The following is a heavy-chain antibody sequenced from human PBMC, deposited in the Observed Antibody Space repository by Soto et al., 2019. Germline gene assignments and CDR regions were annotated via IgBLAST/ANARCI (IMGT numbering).Heavy chain of an antibody. CDR2: MKEDGSEK. D-gene: IGHD3-3*01. CDR1: GFNFSRSW. V-gene: IGHV3-7*01. Sequence: PGGTLRLSCEASGFNFSRSWMSWVRQAPGKGLEWVANMKEDGSEKYYADSVRGRFTISRDNAKNSVHLQMNSLRVEDTAGYYCARGFYTDYWGQGALVTVSS. CDR3: ARGFYTDY. J-gene: IGHJ4*02.